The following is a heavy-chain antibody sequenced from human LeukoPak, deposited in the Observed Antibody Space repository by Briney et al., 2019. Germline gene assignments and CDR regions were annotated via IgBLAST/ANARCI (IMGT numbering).Heavy chain of an antibody. J-gene: IGHJ5*02. CDR3: AKDSQDYGDYINWFDP. D-gene: IGHD4-17*01. CDR2: ISSSSSYI. Sequence: PGGSLRLSCAASGFTFSSYSMNWVRQAPGKGLEWVSSISSSSSYIYYADSVKGRFTISRDNAKNSLYLQMNSLRAEDTAVYYCAKDSQDYGDYINWFDPWGQGTLVTVSS. V-gene: IGHV3-21*04. CDR1: GFTFSSYS.